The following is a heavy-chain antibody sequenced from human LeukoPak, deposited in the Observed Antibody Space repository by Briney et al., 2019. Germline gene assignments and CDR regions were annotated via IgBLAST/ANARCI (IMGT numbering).Heavy chain of an antibody. J-gene: IGHJ4*02. CDR2: IYSGGST. CDR3: ARSRPYDYVWGSYRQYYFDY. CDR1: GFTVSSNY. Sequence: GGSLRLSCAASGFTVSSNYMSWVRQAPGKGLEWVSVIYSGGSTYYADSVKGRFTISRHNSKNTLYLQMNSPRAEDTAVYYCARSRPYDYVWGSYRQYYFDYWGQGTLVTVSS. V-gene: IGHV3-53*04. D-gene: IGHD3-16*02.